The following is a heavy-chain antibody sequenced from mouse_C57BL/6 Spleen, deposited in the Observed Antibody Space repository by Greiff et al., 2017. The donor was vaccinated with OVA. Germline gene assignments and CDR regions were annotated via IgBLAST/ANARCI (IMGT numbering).Heavy chain of an antibody. V-gene: IGHV6-3*01. CDR1: GFTFSNYW. J-gene: IGHJ4*01. Sequence: EVMLVESGGGLVQPGGSMKLSCVASGFTFSNYWMNWVRQSPEKGLEWVAQIRLKSDNYATHYAESVKGRFTISRDDSKSSVYLQMNNLRAEDTGIYYCTEGLGTYYAMDYWGQGTSVTVSS. D-gene: IGHD2-4*01. CDR2: IRLKSDNYAT. CDR3: TEGLGTYYAMDY.